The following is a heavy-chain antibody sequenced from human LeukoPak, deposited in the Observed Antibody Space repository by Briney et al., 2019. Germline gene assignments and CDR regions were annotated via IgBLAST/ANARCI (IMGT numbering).Heavy chain of an antibody. J-gene: IGHJ4*02. CDR2: IIPIFGTA. CDR3: ARDAGHYYDSRRYFDY. V-gene: IGHV1-69*13. CDR1: GGTFSSYA. D-gene: IGHD3-22*01. Sequence: GASVKVSCKASGGTFSSYAISWVRQAPGQGLEWMGGIIPIFGTANYAQKFQGRVTITADESTSTAYMELGSLRSEDTAVYYCARDAGHYYDSRRYFDYWGQGTLVTVSS.